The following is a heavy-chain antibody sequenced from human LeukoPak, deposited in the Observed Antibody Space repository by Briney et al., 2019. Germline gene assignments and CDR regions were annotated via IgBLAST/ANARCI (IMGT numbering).Heavy chain of an antibody. D-gene: IGHD3-9*01. CDR3: ARGGQENYDILTGYYNHAFDY. CDR2: IYYSGST. J-gene: IGHJ4*02. CDR1: GGSISSYY. V-gene: IGHV4-59*01. Sequence: SEALSLTCTDPGGSISSYYASWIRQPPGEGREWIGYIYYSGSTNYNPYFKRRVTISFDTSKNKSSLKLSSVTAADTAVDYCARGGQENYDILTGYYNHAFDYWGQGTLVTVSS.